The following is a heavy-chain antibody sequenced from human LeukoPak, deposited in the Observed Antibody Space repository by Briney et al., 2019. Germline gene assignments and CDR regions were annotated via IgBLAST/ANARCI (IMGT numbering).Heavy chain of an antibody. CDR3: ARDSSDYVPFDY. J-gene: IGHJ4*02. CDR1: GFTFSSYG. Sequence: GGSLRLSCAASGFTFSSYGMSWVRQAPGKGLEWVANIKQDGSEKYYVDSVKGRFTISRDNAKNSLYLQMNSLRAEDTAVYYCARDSSDYVPFDYWGQGTLVTVSS. CDR2: IKQDGSEK. D-gene: IGHD4-17*01. V-gene: IGHV3-7*01.